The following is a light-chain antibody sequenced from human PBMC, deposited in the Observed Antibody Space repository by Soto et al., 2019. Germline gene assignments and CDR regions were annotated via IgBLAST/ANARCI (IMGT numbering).Light chain of an antibody. J-gene: IGLJ1*01. CDR3: GSWDSSLSAYV. CDR2: DDD. Sequence: QSVLTQPPSVSAAPGQRVTISCSGSSSNIGGNSVSWYQQLPGTAPKLLIYDDDQRPSGIPDRFSGSKSGTSATLGITGFQTGDEADYYCGSWDSSLSAYVFGTGTKGTVL. V-gene: IGLV1-51*01. CDR1: SSNIGGNS.